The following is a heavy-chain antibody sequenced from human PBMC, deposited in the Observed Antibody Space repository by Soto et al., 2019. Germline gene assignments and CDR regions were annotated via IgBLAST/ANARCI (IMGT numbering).Heavy chain of an antibody. CDR2: INPNSGGT. Sequence: ASVKVSCKVSGYTFTGYYMHWVRQAPGQGLEWMGWINPNSGGTNYAQKFQGWVTMTRDTSISTAYMELSRLRSDDTAVYYCASSYCSSTSCYLGMDVWGQGTTVTVSS. V-gene: IGHV1-2*04. CDR3: ASSYCSSTSCYLGMDV. J-gene: IGHJ6*02. D-gene: IGHD2-2*01. CDR1: GYTFTGYY.